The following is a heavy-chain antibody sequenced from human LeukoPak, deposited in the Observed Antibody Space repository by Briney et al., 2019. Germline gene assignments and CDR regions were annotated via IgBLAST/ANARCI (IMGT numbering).Heavy chain of an antibody. V-gene: IGHV1-18*01. D-gene: IGHD3-22*01. J-gene: IGHJ4*02. Sequence: ASVKVSCKASGYTFTSYGIIWVRQAPGQGLEWMGWISAYNGNTNYAQKLQGRVTMTTDTSTSTAYMELRSLRSDDTAVYYCARDRELYDKEGPFDYWGQGTLVTVSS. CDR3: ARDRELYDKEGPFDY. CDR1: GYTFTSYG. CDR2: ISAYNGNT.